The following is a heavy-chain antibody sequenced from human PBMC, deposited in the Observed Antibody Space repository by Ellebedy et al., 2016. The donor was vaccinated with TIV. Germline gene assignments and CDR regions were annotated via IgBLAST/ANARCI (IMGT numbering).Heavy chain of an antibody. V-gene: IGHV3-74*01. CDR2: IDSDGHTT. CDR3: ARDGDHHVDLDN. Sequence: GESLKISCTASGFTFSYYWMHWVRQAPGKGLEWVSRIDSDGHTTRYAERVEGRFTISRDNAKNTLYLQMNSLRAEDKALYYCARDGDHHVDLDNWGQGTLVTVSS. D-gene: IGHD5-12*01. CDR1: GFTFSYYW. J-gene: IGHJ4*02.